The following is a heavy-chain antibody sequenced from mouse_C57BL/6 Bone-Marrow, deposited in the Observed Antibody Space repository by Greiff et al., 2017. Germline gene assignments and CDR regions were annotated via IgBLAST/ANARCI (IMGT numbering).Heavy chain of an antibody. V-gene: IGHV1-55*01. CDR2: IYPGSGCT. J-gene: IGHJ3*01. CDR3: ARRGADCYSNWFAD. Sequence: VQLQQPGAELVKPGASVKMSCKASGYTFTSYWITWVKQRPGQGLEWIGDIYPGSGCTNYNEKFKSKATMTVDTSSSTAYMQLSSLTSEDSAVXYCARRGADCYSNWFADWGKGTLVTVSA. D-gene: IGHD2-5*01. CDR1: GYTFTSYW.